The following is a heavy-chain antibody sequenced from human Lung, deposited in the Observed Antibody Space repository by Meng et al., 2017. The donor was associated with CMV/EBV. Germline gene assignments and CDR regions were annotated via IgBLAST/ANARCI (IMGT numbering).Heavy chain of an antibody. CDR1: GGSISSSSYY. CDR2: IYFSGNT. D-gene: IGHD5-24*01. J-gene: IGHJ4*02. Sequence: QPKLAGAVPGKVQPSETLAFTVRVVGGSISSSSYYWGWIRQSPGKGLEWIGSIYFSGNTYYNPSLKSRVTMSVGTAQNKFSLTLRSVTAADTAVYYCVTETGYNYDNWGQGALVTVSS. CDR3: VTETGYNYDN. V-gene: IGHV4-39*07.